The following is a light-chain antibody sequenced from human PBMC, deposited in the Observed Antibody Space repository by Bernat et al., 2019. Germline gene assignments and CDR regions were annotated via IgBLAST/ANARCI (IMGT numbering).Light chain of an antibody. J-gene: IGLJ2*01. CDR3: QVWDSSSDHCVV. CDR1: NIGSKS. CDR2: YDS. V-gene: IGLV3-21*04. Sequence: SYVLTQPPSVSVAPGKTARITCGGNNIGSKSVHWYQQKPGQAPVLVIYYDSDRPSGIPERFSGSNSGNTATLTISRVEAGDEADYYCQVWDSSSDHCVVVGGGTMLTVL.